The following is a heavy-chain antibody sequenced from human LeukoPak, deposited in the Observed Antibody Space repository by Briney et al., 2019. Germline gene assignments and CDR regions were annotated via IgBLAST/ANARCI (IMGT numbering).Heavy chain of an antibody. CDR2: ISGSGART. CDR1: GFTFSTYA. Sequence: GGSLRLSCAASGFTFSTYAMTWVRQAPGKGLECVSAISGSGARTYYADSVKGRFTISRDNSKNTLYLQMNSLRAEDTAVYYCAKRSAYGGNWKYFDYWGQGTLVTVSS. V-gene: IGHV3-23*01. D-gene: IGHD4-23*01. CDR3: AKRSAYGGNWKYFDY. J-gene: IGHJ4*02.